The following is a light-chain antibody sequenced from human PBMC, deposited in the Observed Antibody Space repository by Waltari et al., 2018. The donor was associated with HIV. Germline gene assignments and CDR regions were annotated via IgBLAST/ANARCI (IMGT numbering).Light chain of an antibody. J-gene: IGKJ1*01. CDR3: QQYYGTPRT. CDR1: PSIFYNSNDNNY. Sequence: DIVMTQSQDSLAVSLGERATINSKSSPSIFYNSNDNNYLAWYQQKPGQPPKVSLYGASSREFGVPDRFSGSGSGTDFTLTSSSLQPEDVALYYCQQYYGTPRTFGQGTKVEIK. CDR2: GAS. V-gene: IGKV4-1*01.